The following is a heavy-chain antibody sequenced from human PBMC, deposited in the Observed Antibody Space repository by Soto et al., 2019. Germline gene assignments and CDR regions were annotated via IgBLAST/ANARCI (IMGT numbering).Heavy chain of an antibody. D-gene: IGHD2-15*01. V-gene: IGHV4-4*02. CDR3: ARVPYCSGGSCYFSFPHFDP. CDR2: VYHSGST. J-gene: IGHJ5*02. Sequence: SETLSLTCAVSGGSISTSNWWSWVRQPPGKGLEWIGEVYHSGSTNYNPSFKSRVAMSVDKSKNQFSLKLSSVTAADTAVYYWARVPYCSGGSCYFSFPHFDPWGQGALVTVSS. CDR1: GGSISTSNW.